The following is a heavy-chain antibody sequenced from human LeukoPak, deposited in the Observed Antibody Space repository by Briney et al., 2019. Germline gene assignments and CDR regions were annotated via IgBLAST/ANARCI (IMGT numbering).Heavy chain of an antibody. CDR3: ATAYDILTGYYHPTPPDY. Sequence: GGSLRLSCAASGFTFRSYWMKWVRQAPGKGLEWVANIKQDGSEKNYVDSVKGRFTISRDNAKNSLYLQMNSLRAEDTAVYYCATAYDILTGYYHPTPPDYWGQGTLVTVSS. CDR2: IKQDGSEK. D-gene: IGHD3-9*01. J-gene: IGHJ4*02. CDR1: GFTFRSYW. V-gene: IGHV3-7*03.